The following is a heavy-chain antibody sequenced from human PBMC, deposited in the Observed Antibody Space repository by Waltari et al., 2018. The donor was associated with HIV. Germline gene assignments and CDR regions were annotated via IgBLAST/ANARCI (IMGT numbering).Heavy chain of an antibody. D-gene: IGHD3-10*01. CDR2: INHSGST. CDR3: ARRLAYYGSGSSQHAFDI. Sequence: VQLQQWGAGLLKPSEALSLTCAVYGGSFSGYYWSWIRQPPGKGLEWIGEINHSGSTNYNPSLKSRVTISVDTSKNQFSLKLSSVTAADTAVYYCARRLAYYGSGSSQHAFDIWGQGTMVTVSS. V-gene: IGHV4-34*01. J-gene: IGHJ3*02. CDR1: GGSFSGYY.